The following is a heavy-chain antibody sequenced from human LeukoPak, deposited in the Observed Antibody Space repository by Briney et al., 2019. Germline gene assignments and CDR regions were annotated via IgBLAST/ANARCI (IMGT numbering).Heavy chain of an antibody. CDR2: INTDSGGT. CDR1: GYTFTDYY. V-gene: IGHV1-2*02. J-gene: IGHJ4*02. D-gene: IGHD6-13*01. Sequence: ASVKVSCKASGYTFTDYYMHWVRQAPGQGLEWMVWINTDSGGTNYAQKLQGRVTMTIDTSISTAYLELTRLTSDDTAVYYCARGEGSSIDYWGQGTLVTVSS. CDR3: ARGEGSSIDY.